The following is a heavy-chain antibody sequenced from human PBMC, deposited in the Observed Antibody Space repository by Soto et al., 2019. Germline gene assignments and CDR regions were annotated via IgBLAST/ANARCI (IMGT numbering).Heavy chain of an antibody. Sequence: SSETLSLTCTVSGGSISSYYWSWIRQPPGKGLEWIGYIFYSGSTNYNPSLKSRVTISVDTSKNQFSLKLSSVTAADTAVYYCARAGGLGAVAVDYWGQGTLVTVSS. V-gene: IGHV4-59*12. J-gene: IGHJ4*02. D-gene: IGHD6-19*01. CDR1: GGSISSYY. CDR2: IFYSGST. CDR3: ARAGGLGAVAVDY.